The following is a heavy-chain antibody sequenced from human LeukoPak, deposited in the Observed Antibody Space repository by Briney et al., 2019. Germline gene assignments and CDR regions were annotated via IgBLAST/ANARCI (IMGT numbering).Heavy chain of an antibody. CDR1: GFTVSSNY. D-gene: IGHD1-7*01. CDR2: IYSGGST. Sequence: GGSLRLSCAASGFTVSSNYMSWVRQAPGKGLEWVSVIYSGGSTFYADSVKGRFTISRDNSKNTLYPQMNSLRAEDTAVYYCARDSLELLNAFDIWGQGTMVTVSS. CDR3: ARDSLELLNAFDI. J-gene: IGHJ3*02. V-gene: IGHV3-53*01.